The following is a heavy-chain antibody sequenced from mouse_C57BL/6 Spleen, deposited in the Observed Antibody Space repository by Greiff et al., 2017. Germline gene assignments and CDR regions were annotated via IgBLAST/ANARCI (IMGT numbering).Heavy chain of an antibody. D-gene: IGHD1-1*01. J-gene: IGHJ3*01. V-gene: IGHV1-76*01. Sequence: QVQLQQSGAELVRPGASVKLSCKASGYTFTDYYINWVKQRPGQGLEWIARIYPGSGNTYYNEKFKGKATLTAEKSSSTAYMQLSSLTSEDSAVYFCARDYGSSYRFAYWGQGTLVTVSA. CDR1: GYTFTDYY. CDR2: IYPGSGNT. CDR3: ARDYGSSYRFAY.